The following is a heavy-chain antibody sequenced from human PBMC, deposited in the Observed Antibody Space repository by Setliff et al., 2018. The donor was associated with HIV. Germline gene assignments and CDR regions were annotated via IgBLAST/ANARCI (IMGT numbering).Heavy chain of an antibody. D-gene: IGHD6-19*01. CDR1: GGSFNDYY. V-gene: IGHV4-34*01. J-gene: IGHJ4*02. CDR3: EVAGQ. CDR2: IDHSGST. Sequence: SETLSLTCAVYGGSFNDYYWTWIRQPPGKGLEWIGAIDHSGSTKYHASLKSRVTISIDTSKNQFSLKLRSVTAADTAVYYCEVAGQWGQGTLVTVSS.